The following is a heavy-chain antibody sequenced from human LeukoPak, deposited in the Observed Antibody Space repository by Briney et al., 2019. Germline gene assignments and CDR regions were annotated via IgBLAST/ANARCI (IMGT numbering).Heavy chain of an antibody. CDR1: GGSISSYY. D-gene: IGHD3-22*01. CDR3: ARWDYYDSSGYDY. CDR2: IYYSGST. J-gene: IGHJ4*02. Sequence: PSETLSLTCTVSGGSISSYYWSWIRQPPGKGLEWIGYIYYSGSTNYNPSLKSRVTISVDTSKNQFSLKLSSVTAADTAMYYCARWDYYDSSGYDYWGQGTLVTVSS. V-gene: IGHV4-59*08.